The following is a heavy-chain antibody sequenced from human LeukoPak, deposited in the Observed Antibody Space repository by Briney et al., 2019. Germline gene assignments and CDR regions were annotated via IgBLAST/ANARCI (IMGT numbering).Heavy chain of an antibody. Sequence: PGGSLRLSCADSGCTFSSYWMSWVRQAPGKGLEWVGNIEQDGGEKYYVDSVKGRFTISRDNAKNSLYLQMNSLRAADTAVYYCARVPAAILSLAVYCDYWGQGTLVTVSS. CDR3: ARVPAAILSLAVYCDY. J-gene: IGHJ4*02. CDR2: IEQDGGEK. D-gene: IGHD2-2*02. CDR1: GCTFSSYW. V-gene: IGHV3-7*01.